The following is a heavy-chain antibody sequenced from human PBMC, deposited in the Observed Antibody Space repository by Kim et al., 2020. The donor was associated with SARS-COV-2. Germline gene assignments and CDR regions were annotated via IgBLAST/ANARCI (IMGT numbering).Heavy chain of an antibody. CDR1: GFTFRSDA. V-gene: IGHV3-23*01. D-gene: IGHD3-22*01. J-gene: IGHJ5*02. CDR2: IGGRGDVI. Sequence: GGSLRLSCVASGFTFRSDATSWVRQAPGKGLEWVAAIGGRGDVIYYADSVKGRFAVSRDFSTNTVYLQMNDLRRDDTAVYYCARDFYDSGGGAHFDHWGQGTLVTVSS. CDR3: ARDFYDSGGGAHFDH.